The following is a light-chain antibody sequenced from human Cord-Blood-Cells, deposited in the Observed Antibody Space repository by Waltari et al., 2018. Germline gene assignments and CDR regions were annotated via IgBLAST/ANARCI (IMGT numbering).Light chain of an antibody. CDR3: CSYAGSNYV. Sequence: QSALTQPASVSGSPGQSITISCTGTSSDVGSDNVVSWYQQHPGKAPKLMIYEGSKRPSGVSNRFSGSKSGNTASLTISGLQAEDEADYYCCSYAGSNYVFGTGTKVTVL. CDR1: SSDVGSDNV. V-gene: IGLV2-23*01. CDR2: EGS. J-gene: IGLJ1*01.